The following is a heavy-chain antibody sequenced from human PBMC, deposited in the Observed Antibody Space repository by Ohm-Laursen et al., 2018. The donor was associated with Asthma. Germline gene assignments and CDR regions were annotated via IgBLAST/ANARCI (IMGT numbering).Heavy chain of an antibody. CDR2: TNAGNGNT. V-gene: IGHV1-3*01. Sequence: ASVKVSCNASGYTFTSYAMHWVRQAPGQRLEWMGWTNAGNGNTKYSQKFQGRVTITRDTSASTAYMELSSLRSEDTAVYYCARVAPTVYSSSWEYWGQGTLVTVSS. J-gene: IGHJ4*02. D-gene: IGHD6-13*01. CDR1: GYTFTSYA. CDR3: ARVAPTVYSSSWEY.